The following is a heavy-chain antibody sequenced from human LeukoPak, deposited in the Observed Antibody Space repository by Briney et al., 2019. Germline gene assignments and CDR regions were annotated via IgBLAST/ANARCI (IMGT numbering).Heavy chain of an antibody. Sequence: GGSLRLSCAASGFTFSSYSMNWVRQAPGKGLEWVSSISSSSSYIYYADSVKGRFTISRDNAKNSLYLQMNSLRAEDTAVYYCARDWPTIAAAGTILEYFQHWGQGTLVTVSS. V-gene: IGHV3-21*01. CDR3: ARDWPTIAAAGTILEYFQH. D-gene: IGHD6-13*01. J-gene: IGHJ1*01. CDR1: GFTFSSYS. CDR2: ISSSSSYI.